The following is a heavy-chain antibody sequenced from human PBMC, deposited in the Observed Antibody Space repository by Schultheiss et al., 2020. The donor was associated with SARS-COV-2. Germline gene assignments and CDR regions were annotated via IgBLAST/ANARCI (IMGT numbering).Heavy chain of an antibody. Sequence: SETLSLTCTVSGGSISSYYWSWIRQPPGKGLEWIGYIYYSGSTNYNPSLKSRVTISVDTSKNQFSLKLSSVTAADTAMYYCARQPGDYWGQGTLVTVSS. CDR1: GGSISSYY. V-gene: IGHV4-59*08. J-gene: IGHJ4*02. CDR3: ARQPGDY. CDR2: IYYSGST.